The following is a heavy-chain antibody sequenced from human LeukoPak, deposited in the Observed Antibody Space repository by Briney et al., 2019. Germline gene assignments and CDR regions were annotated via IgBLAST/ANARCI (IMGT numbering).Heavy chain of an antibody. CDR3: AKVRVDDRYNIPHDWLSPPSTFDI. D-gene: IGHD3-9*01. Sequence: GGSLRLSCAASGFTFSSYGMHWVRQAPGKGLEWVAVISYDGSNKYYADSVKGRFTISRDNSKNTLYLQMNSLRAEDTAVYYCAKVRVDDRYNIPHDWLSPPSTFDIWGQGTMVTVSS. CDR1: GFTFSSYG. V-gene: IGHV3-30*18. CDR2: ISYDGSNK. J-gene: IGHJ3*02.